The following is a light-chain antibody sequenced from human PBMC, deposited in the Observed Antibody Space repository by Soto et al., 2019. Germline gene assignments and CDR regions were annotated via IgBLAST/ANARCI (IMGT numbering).Light chain of an antibody. CDR2: SNN. CDR3: AAWDDSLNGPV. V-gene: IGLV1-44*01. CDR1: SSNIGSNT. J-gene: IGLJ3*02. Sequence: QSVLTQPPSASGTPGQRVTISCSGSSSNIGSNTVNWYQQLPGTAPKLLIYSNNQRPSGVPDRYSGSKSGTSASLAIRGLQSEDEAKYYCAAWDDSLNGPVFGGGTQLTVL.